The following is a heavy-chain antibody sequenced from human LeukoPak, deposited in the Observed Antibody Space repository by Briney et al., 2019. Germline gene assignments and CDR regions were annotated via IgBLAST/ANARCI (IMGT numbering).Heavy chain of an antibody. CDR3: ASGAQRIAAAGTSR. D-gene: IGHD6-13*01. J-gene: IGHJ4*02. CDR2: INPNSGGT. V-gene: IGHV1-2*02. Sequence: ASVKVSCKASGYTFTGYYMHWVRQAPGQGLEWMRWINPNSGGTNYAQKFQGRVTMTRDTSISTAYMELSRLRSDDTAVYYCASGAQRIAAAGTSRWGQGTLVTVSS. CDR1: GYTFTGYY.